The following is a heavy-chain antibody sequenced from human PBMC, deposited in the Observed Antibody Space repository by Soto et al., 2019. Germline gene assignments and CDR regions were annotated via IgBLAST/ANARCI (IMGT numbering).Heavy chain of an antibody. CDR3: SADHPHMAMGWPV. CDR1: GFTFSSYA. Sequence: PGGSLRLSCVASGFTFSSYAMTWVRQAPGKGLEWVSAISGGDGSPPYADSVKGRFTISRDNSKNTLYLHMNSLRADDTAVYFCSADHPHMAMGWPVGGQGTTVTVYS. J-gene: IGHJ6*02. V-gene: IGHV3-23*01. CDR2: ISGGDGSP. D-gene: IGHD1-26*01.